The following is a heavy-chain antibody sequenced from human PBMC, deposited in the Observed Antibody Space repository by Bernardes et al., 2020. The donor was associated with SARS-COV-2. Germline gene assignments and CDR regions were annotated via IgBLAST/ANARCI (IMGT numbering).Heavy chain of an antibody. J-gene: IGHJ4*02. V-gene: IGHV1-8*01. CDR2: TNSSSRNI. Sequence: ASVKVSCKSSRYTLGSYDINWVRQAAGQGLEWLGWTNSSSRNISIAQSFQGRATLNSNSAISTAYMELSSLTYEDTAVYYCARARVWRNDFGFWGQGTLVTVSS. D-gene: IGHD1-1*01. CDR3: ARARVWRNDFGF. CDR1: RYTLGSYD.